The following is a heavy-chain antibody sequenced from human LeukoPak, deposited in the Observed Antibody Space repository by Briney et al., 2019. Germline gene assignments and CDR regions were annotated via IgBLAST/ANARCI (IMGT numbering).Heavy chain of an antibody. CDR3: ARESRRYGSGSYPPDY. D-gene: IGHD3-10*01. J-gene: IGHJ4*02. CDR2: ISNSGAST. V-gene: IGHV3-21*01. Sequence: GGSLRLSCVASGFTFSSYSTNWVRQAPGKGLEWVSSISNSGASTDYADSVKGRFTISRDNAKNSLYLQMTSLRAEDTAVYYCARESRRYGSGSYPPDYWGRGTLVTVSS. CDR1: GFTFSSYS.